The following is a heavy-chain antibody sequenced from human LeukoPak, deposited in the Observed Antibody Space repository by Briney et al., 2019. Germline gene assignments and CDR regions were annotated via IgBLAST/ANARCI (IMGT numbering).Heavy chain of an antibody. D-gene: IGHD1-14*01. Sequence: GGSLRLSCAASGITFSSYGMHWVRQAPGKGLEWAAVIWYDGNNKYYADSVKGRFTISRDNSKNTLYLQMNSLRAEDTAVYYCARFPGDWYFDLWGRGTLVTVSS. V-gene: IGHV3-33*01. J-gene: IGHJ2*01. CDR1: GITFSSYG. CDR2: IWYDGNNK. CDR3: ARFPGDWYFDL.